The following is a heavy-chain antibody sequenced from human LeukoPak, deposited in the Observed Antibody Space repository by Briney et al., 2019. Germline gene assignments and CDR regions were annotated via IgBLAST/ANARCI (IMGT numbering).Heavy chain of an antibody. CDR2: IIPIFGTA. Sequence: GASVKVSCKASGGTFSSYAISWVRRAPGQGLEWMGGIIPIFGTANYAQKFQGRVTITADESTSTAYMELSSLRSEDTAVYYCARSGHPTSGLIDFYMDVWGKGTTVTVSS. CDR1: GGTFSSYA. V-gene: IGHV1-69*13. D-gene: IGHD2/OR15-2a*01. CDR3: ARSGHPTSGLIDFYMDV. J-gene: IGHJ6*03.